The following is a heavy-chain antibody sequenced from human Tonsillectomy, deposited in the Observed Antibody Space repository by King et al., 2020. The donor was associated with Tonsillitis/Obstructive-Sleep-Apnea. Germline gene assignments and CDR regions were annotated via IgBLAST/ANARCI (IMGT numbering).Heavy chain of an antibody. D-gene: IGHD3-22*01. J-gene: IGHJ6*03. Sequence: VQLVESGTEVKKPGESLRISCKGSGYKFTIYWITWVRQMPGKGLEWMGRIDPIDSYTNYSPSFQGHVTISADKSISTAYLQWSSLKASDTATYYCARVSGCALDYYMDVWGKGTTVTVSS. CDR1: GYKFTIYW. V-gene: IGHV5-10-1*01. CDR3: ARVSGCALDYYMDV. CDR2: IDPIDSYT.